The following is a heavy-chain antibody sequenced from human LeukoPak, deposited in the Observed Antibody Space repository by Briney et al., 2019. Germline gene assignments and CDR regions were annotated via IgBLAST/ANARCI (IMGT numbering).Heavy chain of an antibody. V-gene: IGHV4-39*01. Sequence: SETLSLTCTVSGGSISSSSYYWGWIRQPPGKGLEWIGSIYYSGSTYYNPSLKSRVTLSVDTSKNQFSLKLSSVTAADTAVYYCASHTMIVVASFDYWGQGTLVTVSS. J-gene: IGHJ4*02. D-gene: IGHD3-22*01. CDR2: IYYSGST. CDR3: ASHTMIVVASFDY. CDR1: GGSISSSSYY.